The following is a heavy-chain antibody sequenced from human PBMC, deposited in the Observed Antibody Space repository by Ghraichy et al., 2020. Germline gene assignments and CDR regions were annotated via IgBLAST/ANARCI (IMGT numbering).Heavy chain of an antibody. V-gene: IGHV4-61*01. CDR3: ARDLRYSSGYRGAFDP. Sequence: SETLSLTCTVSGGSVSSGSYYWSWIRQPPGKGLEWIGYIYYSGSTNYNPSLKSRVTISVDTSKNQFSLKLSSVTAADTAVYYCARDLRYSSGYRGAFDPWGQGTLVTVSS. CDR1: GGSVSSGSYY. D-gene: IGHD6-19*01. CDR2: IYYSGST. J-gene: IGHJ5*02.